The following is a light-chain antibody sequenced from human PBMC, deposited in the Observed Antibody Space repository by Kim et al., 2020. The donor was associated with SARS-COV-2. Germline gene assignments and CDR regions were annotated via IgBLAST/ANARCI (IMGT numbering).Light chain of an antibody. CDR3: SSYTSSSTVV. CDR1: SSDVGGYNY. V-gene: IGLV2-14*01. J-gene: IGLJ2*01. Sequence: QSALTQPASVSGSPGQSITISCTGTSSDVGGYNYVSWYQQHPGKAPKLMIYDVSKRPSGVSNRFPGSKSGNTASLTISGLQAEDEADYYCSSYTSSSTVVFGGGTQLTVL. CDR2: DVS.